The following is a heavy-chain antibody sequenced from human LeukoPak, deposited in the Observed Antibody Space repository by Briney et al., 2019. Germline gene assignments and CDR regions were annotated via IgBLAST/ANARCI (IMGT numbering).Heavy chain of an antibody. CDR2: IYYSGST. CDR3: ARDLIAAGDAFDI. CDR1: GGSISSGGYY. V-gene: IGHV4-31*03. D-gene: IGHD6-13*01. Sequence: SQTLSLTCTVSGGSISSGGYYWSWIRQHPGKGLEWIGYIYYSGSTYYNPSLKSRVTISVDTSKNQFSLKLSSVTAADTAVYYCARDLIAAGDAFDIWGQGTMVTVSS. J-gene: IGHJ3*02.